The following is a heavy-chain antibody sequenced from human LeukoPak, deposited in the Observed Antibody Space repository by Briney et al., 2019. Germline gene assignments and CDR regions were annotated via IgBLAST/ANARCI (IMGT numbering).Heavy chain of an antibody. CDR3: ARDWKTNSFDY. Sequence: WGVFLYYDRRNIYYADYVKGRFTIARDIYKNTLYLQMESLRAEDTAIYHCARDWKTNSFDYWGQGTLVTVSS. J-gene: IGHJ4*02. CDR2: LYYDRRNI. D-gene: IGHD1-1*01. V-gene: IGHV3-30*03.